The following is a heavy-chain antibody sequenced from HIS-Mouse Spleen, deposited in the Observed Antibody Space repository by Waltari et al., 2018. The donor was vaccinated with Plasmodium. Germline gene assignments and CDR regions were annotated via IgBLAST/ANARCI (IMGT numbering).Heavy chain of an antibody. CDR1: GGSFTSGGYF. V-gene: IGHV4-31*03. J-gene: IGHJ3*02. CDR3: ARGTGDLSDAFDI. CDR2: IYYSGST. D-gene: IGHD7-27*01. Sequence: QVQLQESGPGLVKPSQTLSLPCTVSGGSFTSGGYFWSWVRQHPGKGLEWIGYIYYSGSTYYNPSLKSRVTISVDTSKNQFSLKLSSVTAADTAVYYCARGTGDLSDAFDIWGQGTMVTVSS.